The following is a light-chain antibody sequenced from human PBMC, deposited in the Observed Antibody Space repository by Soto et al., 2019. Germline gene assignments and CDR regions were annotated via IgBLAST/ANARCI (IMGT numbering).Light chain of an antibody. CDR3: QQYGRSPPFT. Sequence: EIVLTQSPGTLSLSPGERATLSCRASQSVSSTYIAWYQQNPGQAPRLLIYVESSRATGIPERFSGTGSGTDFTLTISRLEPEDFAVYFCQQYGRSPPFTFGQGTKVEIK. CDR2: VES. J-gene: IGKJ2*01. V-gene: IGKV3-20*01. CDR1: QSVSSTY.